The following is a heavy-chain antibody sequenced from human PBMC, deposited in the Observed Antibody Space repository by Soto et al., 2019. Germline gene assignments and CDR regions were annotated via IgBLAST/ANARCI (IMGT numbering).Heavy chain of an antibody. J-gene: IGHJ4*02. V-gene: IGHV3-21*01. Sequence: EVQLVESGGGLVKPGGSLRLSCAASGFTFSSYSMNWVRQAPGKGLEWVSSISSSSSYIYYADSVKGRFTISRDNAKNSLYLQMNSLRAEDTAVYYCARELLTGYSDFDYWGQVTLVTVSS. CDR2: ISSSSSYI. D-gene: IGHD3-9*01. CDR3: ARELLTGYSDFDY. CDR1: GFTFSSYS.